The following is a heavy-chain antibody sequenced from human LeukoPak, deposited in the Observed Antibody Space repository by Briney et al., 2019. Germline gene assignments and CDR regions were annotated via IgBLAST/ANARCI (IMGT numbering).Heavy chain of an antibody. CDR3: ARDGYCSSTSCYEAWFDP. D-gene: IGHD2-2*03. Sequence: SETLSLTCTVSGGSISSGGYYWSWIRQHPGKGLEGIGYIYYSGSTYYNPSLKSRVTISVDTSKNQFSLKLSSVTAADTAVYYCARDGYCSSTSCYEAWFDPWGQGTLVTVSS. V-gene: IGHV4-31*03. CDR2: IYYSGST. J-gene: IGHJ5*02. CDR1: GGSISSGGYY.